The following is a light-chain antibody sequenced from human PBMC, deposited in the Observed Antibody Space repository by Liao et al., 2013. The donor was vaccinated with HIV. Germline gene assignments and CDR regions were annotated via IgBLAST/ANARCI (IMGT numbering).Light chain of an antibody. Sequence: SYDLTQPPSVSVSPGQTASITCSGDRLGDKFVSWYQQKPGQSPVLVIYEDTKRPSGIPGRFSGSNSENTATLTISGTQPMDEADYYCQAWDSNTAYVFGTGTKVSVL. CDR1: RLGDKF. J-gene: IGLJ1*01. CDR3: QAWDSNTAYV. CDR2: EDT. V-gene: IGLV3-1*01.